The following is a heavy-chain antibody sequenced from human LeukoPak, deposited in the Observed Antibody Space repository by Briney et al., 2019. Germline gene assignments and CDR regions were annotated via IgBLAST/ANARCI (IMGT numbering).Heavy chain of an antibody. CDR1: GFTFSSYS. Sequence: GGSLRLSCAASGFTFSSYSMNWVRQAPGKGLEWVSSISSSSSYIYYADSIKGRFTISRDNAKNSVYLQMNSLRAEDTAVYYCARVYQGVAIFDGIDYWGQGTLVTVSS. CDR2: ISSSSSYI. D-gene: IGHD3-3*01. CDR3: ARVYQGVAIFDGIDY. J-gene: IGHJ4*02. V-gene: IGHV3-21*01.